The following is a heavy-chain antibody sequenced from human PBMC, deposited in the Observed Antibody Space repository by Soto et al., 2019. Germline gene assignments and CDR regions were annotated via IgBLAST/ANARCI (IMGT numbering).Heavy chain of an antibody. J-gene: IGHJ5*02. CDR3: ARDAIAAAESAFDP. D-gene: IGHD6-13*01. CDR1: GFTLSSDL. Sequence: PGGSLRLSCASSGFTLSSDLMSWVRPAPGKGLEWVANIKQDGSEKYYVDSVKGRFTISRDNAKNSLYLQMNSLRAEDTAVYYCARDAIAAAESAFDPWGQGTLVTVSS. CDR2: IKQDGSEK. V-gene: IGHV3-7*05.